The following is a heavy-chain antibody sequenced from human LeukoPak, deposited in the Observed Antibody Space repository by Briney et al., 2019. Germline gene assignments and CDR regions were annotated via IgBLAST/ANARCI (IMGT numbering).Heavy chain of an antibody. Sequence: GGSLRLSCAASGFTFSSHGMHWVRQAPGKGLEWVAVISYDGSNKYYADSVKGRFTISRDNSKNTLYLQMNSLRAEDTAVYYCAKDSRAYSNWYGMDVWGQGTTVPVSS. CDR1: GFTFSSHG. V-gene: IGHV3-30*18. J-gene: IGHJ6*02. CDR3: AKDSRAYSNWYGMDV. D-gene: IGHD4-11*01. CDR2: ISYDGSNK.